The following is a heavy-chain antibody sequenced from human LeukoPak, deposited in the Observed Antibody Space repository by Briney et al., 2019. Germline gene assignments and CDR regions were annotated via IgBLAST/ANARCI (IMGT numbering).Heavy chain of an antibody. V-gene: IGHV1-8*01. D-gene: IGHD6-19*01. CDR3: ARGLPQWLVRKNAFDI. J-gene: IGHJ3*02. Sequence: ASVKVSCKASGYTFTSYDINWVRQATGQGLEWMGWMNPNSGNTGYAQKFQGRVTMTRNTSISTAYMELSSLRSGDTAVYYCARGLPQWLVRKNAFDIWGQGTMVTVSS. CDR1: GYTFTSYD. CDR2: MNPNSGNT.